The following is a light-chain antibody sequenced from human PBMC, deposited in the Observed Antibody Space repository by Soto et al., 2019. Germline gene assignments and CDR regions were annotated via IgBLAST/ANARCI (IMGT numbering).Light chain of an antibody. CDR3: VSDASSSNYV. CDR2: EVS. CDR1: IHYDF. Sequence: SVLTQPASVSGSPGQSITISCTGYIHYDFVSWYQQHPGTAPKLVIYEVSNRPSGTSDRFSASKSGHTASLTITGLQTDDEDVYCWVSDASSSNYVFGTGTKVTVL. V-gene: IGLV2-14*01. J-gene: IGLJ1*01.